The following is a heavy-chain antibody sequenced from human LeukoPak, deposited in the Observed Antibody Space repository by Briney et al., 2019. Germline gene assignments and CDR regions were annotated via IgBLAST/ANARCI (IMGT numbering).Heavy chain of an antibody. CDR1: GFTFSTYA. CDR3: QSRSMVATPDDY. Sequence: PGKSLTLSCTASGFTFSTYAMHWVRQAPGKGLEWVAVISYDGTNKYYAGSVQGRFTISRDNSKNTVYLQMTSLRTEDTALYYCQSRSMVATPDDYWGQGTLVTVSS. J-gene: IGHJ4*02. CDR2: ISYDGTNK. V-gene: IGHV3-30*04. D-gene: IGHD5-12*01.